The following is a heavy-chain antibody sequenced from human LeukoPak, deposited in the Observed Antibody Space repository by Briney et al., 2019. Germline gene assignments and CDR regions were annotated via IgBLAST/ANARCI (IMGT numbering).Heavy chain of an antibody. Sequence: QEWIGYIFYTGSTNYNPSLNSRVTISVDTLKNQFSLKLNSVTAADTAVYYCARGSNWFDPWGQGTLVTVSS. CDR2: IFYTGST. CDR3: ARGSNWFDP. V-gene: IGHV4-59*09. J-gene: IGHJ5*02.